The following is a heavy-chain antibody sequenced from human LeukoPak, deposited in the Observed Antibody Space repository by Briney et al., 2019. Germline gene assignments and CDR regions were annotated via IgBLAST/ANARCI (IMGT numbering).Heavy chain of an antibody. Sequence: PSETLSLTCTVSGGSISSYHWNWIRQPPGKGLEWIGYIYYSGSTNYNPSLKSRVTISVDTSKNQFSLKLSSVTAADTAVYYCARGSAFDIWGQGTMVTVSS. CDR1: GGSISSYH. CDR3: ARGSAFDI. J-gene: IGHJ3*02. V-gene: IGHV4-59*08. CDR2: IYYSGST. D-gene: IGHD6-25*01.